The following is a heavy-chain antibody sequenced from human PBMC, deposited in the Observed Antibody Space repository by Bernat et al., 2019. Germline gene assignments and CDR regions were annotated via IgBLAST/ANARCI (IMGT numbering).Heavy chain of an antibody. V-gene: IGHV4-61*01. Sequence: QVQLQESGPGLVKPSETLSLTCTVSGGSVSSGSYYWSWIRQPPGKGLEWIGYIYYSGSTNYNPSLKSRVTISVATSKNQFSLKLSSVTAADTAVYYCARLVVVAATPSYYYYYGMDVWGQGTTVTVSS. CDR2: IYYSGST. D-gene: IGHD2-15*01. CDR1: GGSVSSGSYY. CDR3: ARLVVVAATPSYYYYYGMDV. J-gene: IGHJ6*02.